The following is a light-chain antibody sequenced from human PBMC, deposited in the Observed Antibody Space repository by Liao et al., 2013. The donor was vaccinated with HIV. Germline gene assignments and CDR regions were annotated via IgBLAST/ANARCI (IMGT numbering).Light chain of an antibody. Sequence: SYELTQPPSVSVSPGQTATITCSGDTLGDKYACWYQQKPGQSPVLVIYEDTKRPSGIPERFSGSHSGNTATLTIGGTQTMDEADYYCQAWDSNSWVFGGGTKLTVL. CDR1: TLGDKY. CDR2: EDT. CDR3: QAWDSNSWV. J-gene: IGLJ3*02. V-gene: IGLV3-1*01.